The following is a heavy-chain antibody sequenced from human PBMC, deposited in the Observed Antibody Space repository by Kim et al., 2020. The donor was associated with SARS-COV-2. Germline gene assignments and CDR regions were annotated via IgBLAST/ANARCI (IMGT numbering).Heavy chain of an antibody. D-gene: IGHD5-12*01. Sequence: GGSLRLSCAASGFTFSSYAMSWVRQAPGKGLEWVSAISGSGGSTYYADSVKGRFIISRDNSKNTLYLQMNSLRAEGTAVYYCAKDKGVATTYDYWGQGTLFTVSS. V-gene: IGHV3-23*01. CDR3: AKDKGVATTYDY. J-gene: IGHJ4*02. CDR2: ISGSGGST. CDR1: GFTFSSYA.